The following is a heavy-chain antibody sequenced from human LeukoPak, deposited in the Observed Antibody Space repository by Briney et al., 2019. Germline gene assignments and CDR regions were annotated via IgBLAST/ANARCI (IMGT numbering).Heavy chain of an antibody. CDR3: ARDPYSRSWSYGMDV. D-gene: IGHD6-13*01. CDR1: GFTFSTYN. CDR2: ISCGSEII. Sequence: SGGSLRLSCVASGFTFSTYNMNWVRQAPGKGLEWVSFISCGSEIIYYADPVKGRFTVSRDNDKKSLYLQMNSLRDVDTAVYYCARDPYSRSWSYGMDVWGQGTTVTVSS. J-gene: IGHJ6*02. V-gene: IGHV3-48*02.